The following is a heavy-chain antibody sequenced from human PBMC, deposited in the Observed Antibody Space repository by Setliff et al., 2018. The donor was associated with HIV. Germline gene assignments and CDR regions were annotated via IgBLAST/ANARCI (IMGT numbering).Heavy chain of an antibody. CDR2: ISWDGGNT. Sequence: PGGSLRLSCAASGFTFDDYTMHWVRQAPGKGLEWVSGISWDGGNTYYADSVKGRFTISRDNSKNTLYLQMNSLRAEDTALYYCAKGNDPFSYEIFGATTYFDYWGQGTLVTVSS. D-gene: IGHD3-3*01. CDR1: GFTFDDYT. CDR3: AKGNDPFSYEIFGATTYFDY. V-gene: IGHV3-43*01. J-gene: IGHJ4*02.